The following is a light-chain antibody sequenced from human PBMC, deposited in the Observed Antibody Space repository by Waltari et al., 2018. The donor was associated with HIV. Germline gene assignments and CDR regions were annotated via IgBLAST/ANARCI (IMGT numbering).Light chain of an antibody. V-gene: IGLV1-44*01. CDR1: SSNIGSTI. Sequence: QPVLTQPPSASGTPGQRVSISCSGSSSNIGSTIVNWYQQLPGTAPKLLSYSNNQRPSGVPDRFSGSKSGTSASLAISGLQSEDEADYYCAAWDDSLNAWVFGGGTKLTVL. J-gene: IGLJ3*02. CDR3: AAWDDSLNAWV. CDR2: SNN.